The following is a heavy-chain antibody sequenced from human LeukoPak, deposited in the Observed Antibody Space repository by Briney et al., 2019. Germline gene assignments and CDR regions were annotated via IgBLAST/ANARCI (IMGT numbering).Heavy chain of an antibody. Sequence: SDTLSLTCAVYDVSFSGYYWSWIRQPPGKGLEWIGEINQSGSTNYNPSLKSRVTISVDTSKNQFSLKLSSVTAADTAVYYCARHGTPLRYGSGNYYRGAPFDYWGQGTLVTVSS. CDR3: ARHGTPLRYGSGNYYRGAPFDY. V-gene: IGHV4-34*01. D-gene: IGHD3-10*01. J-gene: IGHJ4*02. CDR2: INQSGST. CDR1: DVSFSGYY.